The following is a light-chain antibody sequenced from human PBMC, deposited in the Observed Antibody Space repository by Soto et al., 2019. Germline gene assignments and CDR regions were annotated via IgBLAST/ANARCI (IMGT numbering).Light chain of an antibody. V-gene: IGKV3-11*01. CDR3: QQRAGSST. CDR2: DAS. CDR1: QTVSNQ. J-gene: IGKJ5*01. Sequence: EIVLTQSPVTLSLSPGERATLSCMASQTVSNQLAWYQQKPGQAPRLLIYDASRRVTGIPARFSGSGSGTDFTLTLSSLEAEDFAVYYCQQRAGSSTFGHGTRLEIK.